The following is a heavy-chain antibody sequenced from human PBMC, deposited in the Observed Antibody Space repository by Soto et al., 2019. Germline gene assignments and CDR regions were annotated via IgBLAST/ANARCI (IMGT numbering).Heavy chain of an antibody. CDR1: GGTFSSYA. J-gene: IGHJ6*02. CDR2: IIPIFGTA. CDR3: ASSPRGYSPGGDCYYYYGMDV. Sequence: SVKVSCKASGGTFSSYAISWVRQAPGQGLEWMGGIIPIFGTANYAQKFQGRVTITADESTSTAYMELSSLRSEDTAVYYCASSPRGYSPGGDCYYYYGMDVWGQGTTVTVSS. D-gene: IGHD3-22*01. V-gene: IGHV1-69*13.